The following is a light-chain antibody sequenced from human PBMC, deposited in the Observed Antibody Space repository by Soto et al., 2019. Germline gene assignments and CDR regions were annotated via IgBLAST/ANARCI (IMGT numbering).Light chain of an antibody. V-gene: IGLV1-47*01. CDR2: RNN. CDR1: SSNIGSNY. CDR3: AAWYNSLSGYV. Sequence: QSVLTQPPSASGTPGQRVTISCSGSSSNIGSNYVYWYQQLPGTAPKLLIYRNNQRPSGVPDRFSGSKSGTSASLAISGLRSEDEADYYCAAWYNSLSGYVFGTGTKSPT. J-gene: IGLJ1*01.